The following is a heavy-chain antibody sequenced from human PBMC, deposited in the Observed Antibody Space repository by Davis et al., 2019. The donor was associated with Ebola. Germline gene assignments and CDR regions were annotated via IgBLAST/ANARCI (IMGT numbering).Heavy chain of an antibody. CDR1: GFTFSSYG. CDR2: IWYDGSNK. Sequence: GESLKISCAASGFTFSSYGMHWVRQAPGKGLEWVAVIWYDGSNKYYADSVKGRFTISRDNSKNTLYLQMNSLRAEDTAVYYCARDHSDSSGWNFDYWGQGTLVTVSS. J-gene: IGHJ4*02. V-gene: IGHV3-30*19. D-gene: IGHD3-22*01. CDR3: ARDHSDSSGWNFDY.